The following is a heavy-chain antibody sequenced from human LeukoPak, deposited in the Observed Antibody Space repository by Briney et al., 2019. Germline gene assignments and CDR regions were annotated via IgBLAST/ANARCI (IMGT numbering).Heavy chain of an antibody. CDR1: GFTFSYYM. CDR3: ARDKDFTIDY. D-gene: IGHD3-10*01. Sequence: HSEGSLRLSCEVSGFTFSYYMMTWVRPAPGEGLEWVANMRTDGSVPSYVDSVKGRFTISRDNAKSSLYLQMNNLRVEDTAVYYCARDKDFTIDYWGQGTLVTVSS. CDR2: MRTDGSVP. V-gene: IGHV3-7*01. J-gene: IGHJ4*02.